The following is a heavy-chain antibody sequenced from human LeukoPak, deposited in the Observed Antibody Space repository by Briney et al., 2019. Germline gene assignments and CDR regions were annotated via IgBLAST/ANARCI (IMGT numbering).Heavy chain of an antibody. D-gene: IGHD1-1*01. V-gene: IGHV3-7*01. CDR1: GFTFSSYA. J-gene: IGHJ6*04. Sequence: GGSLRLSCAASGFTFSSYAMSWVRQAPGKGLEWVAKIKQDGSEKYYVDSVKGRFTISRDNAKNSVYLEMNSLRVEDTAVYYCASSTGMDVWGKGTTVTVSS. CDR2: IKQDGSEK. CDR3: ASSTGMDV.